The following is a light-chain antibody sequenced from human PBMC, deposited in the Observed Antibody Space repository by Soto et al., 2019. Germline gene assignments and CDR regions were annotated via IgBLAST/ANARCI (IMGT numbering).Light chain of an antibody. CDR3: QQLNSYPRT. V-gene: IGKV1-9*01. CDR1: QGISSY. J-gene: IGKJ1*01. Sequence: DIQLTQSPSFLSASPGDRATITCRASQGISSYLAWYQQKPGKAPKLLIYAASTLQSGVPSRFSGSGSGTEFTLTISSLQPEDFATYYCQQLNSYPRTFGQGTKVDI. CDR2: AAS.